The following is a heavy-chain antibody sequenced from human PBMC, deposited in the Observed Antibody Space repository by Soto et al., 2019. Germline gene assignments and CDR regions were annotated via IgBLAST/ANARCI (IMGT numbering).Heavy chain of an antibody. D-gene: IGHD6-6*01. CDR3: AKGSASARPYYFDY. CDR1: GFTFSTYA. V-gene: IGHV3-23*01. CDR2: ISGSGGST. J-gene: IGHJ4*02. Sequence: EVQLLESGGGLVQPGGSLRLSCAAYGFTFSTYAMSWVRQAPGEGLEWVSAISGSGGSTYYADSVKGRFTISRDSSKNTLYLQMTSLRAEDTALYYCAKGSASARPYYFDYWGQGTLVTVSS.